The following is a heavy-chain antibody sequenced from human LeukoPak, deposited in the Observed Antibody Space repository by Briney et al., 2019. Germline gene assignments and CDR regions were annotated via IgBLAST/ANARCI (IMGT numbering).Heavy chain of an antibody. D-gene: IGHD5-24*01. Sequence: GGSLRLSCAASGFTFSSYWMSWVRQAPGKGLEWVANIKQDGSEKYYVDSVKGRFTISRDNAKNSLYLQMNSLRAEDTAVYYCARDGDLDGHNLYYFDYWGQGTLVTVSS. CDR2: IKQDGSEK. V-gene: IGHV3-7*01. CDR1: GFTFSSYW. CDR3: ARDGDLDGHNLYYFDY. J-gene: IGHJ4*02.